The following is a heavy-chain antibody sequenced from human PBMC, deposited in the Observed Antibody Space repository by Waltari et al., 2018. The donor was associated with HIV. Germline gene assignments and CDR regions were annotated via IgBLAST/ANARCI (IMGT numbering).Heavy chain of an antibody. CDR1: GFTVSSNY. CDR2: IYSGGST. V-gene: IGHV3-53*04. Sequence: EVQLVESGGGLVQPGGSLRLSCAASGFTVSSNYMSWVRQAPGKGLEWVSVIYSGGSTYYADSVKGRFTISRHNSKNTLYLQMNSLRAEDTAVYYCARADYYGSGSLGGMDVWGQGTTVTVSS. D-gene: IGHD3-10*01. CDR3: ARADYYGSGSLGGMDV. J-gene: IGHJ6*02.